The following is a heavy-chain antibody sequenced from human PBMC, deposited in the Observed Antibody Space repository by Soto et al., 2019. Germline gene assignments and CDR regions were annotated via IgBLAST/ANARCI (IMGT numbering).Heavy chain of an antibody. V-gene: IGHV4-30-4*01. CDR1: GGSISSGDYY. D-gene: IGHD3-9*01. CDR3: ARGTVEVLRYFDWLNQYYYYGMDV. Sequence: SETLSLTCTVSGGSISSGDYYWSWIRQPPGKGLEWIGYIYYSGSTYYNPSLKSRVTISVDTSKNQFSLKLSSVTAADTAVYYCARGTVEVLRYFDWLNQYYYYGMDVWGQGTTVTVSS. J-gene: IGHJ6*02. CDR2: IYYSGST.